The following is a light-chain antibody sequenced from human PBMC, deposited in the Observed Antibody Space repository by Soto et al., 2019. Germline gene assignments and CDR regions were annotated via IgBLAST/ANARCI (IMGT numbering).Light chain of an antibody. V-gene: IGKV3-15*01. CDR3: QQYNNWALT. CDR1: ESVSTN. CDR2: GAS. Sequence: IVMTQSPATLSVSPGERATLSCRASESVSTNFAWYQQKPGQAPRLLIYGASTRATGIPARFSGNGSGTEFTLTISSLQSEDFAVYYCQQYNNWALTFGGGTKVEIK. J-gene: IGKJ4*01.